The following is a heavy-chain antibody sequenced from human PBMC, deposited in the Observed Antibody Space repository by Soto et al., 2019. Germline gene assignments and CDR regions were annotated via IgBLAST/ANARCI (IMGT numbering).Heavy chain of an antibody. CDR1: GFTFTSSA. D-gene: IGHD3-16*01. CDR3: AAWGRDGFLEAGEAFDI. J-gene: IGHJ3*02. CDR2: IVVGSGNT. V-gene: IGHV1-58*02. Sequence: SVKVSCKASGFTFTSSAMQWVRQARGQRLEWIGWIVVGSGNTNYAQKFQERVTITRDMSTSTAYMELSSLRSEDTAVYYCAAWGRDGFLEAGEAFDIWGQGTMVTVSS.